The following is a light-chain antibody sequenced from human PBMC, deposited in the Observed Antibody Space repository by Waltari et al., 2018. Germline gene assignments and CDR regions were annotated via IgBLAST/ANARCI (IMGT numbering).Light chain of an antibody. V-gene: IGLV1-44*01. Sequence: QSVLTQAPSASGTPGQRVTISCLGSSSNIGSNYVNWYQQLPGTAPNLLIYNNNQRPSGVPDRFSGSKSGTSASLAISGLQSADEADYYCSAWDDSLNAWVFGGGARLTVL. J-gene: IGLJ3*02. CDR3: SAWDDSLNAWV. CDR1: SSNIGSNY. CDR2: NNN.